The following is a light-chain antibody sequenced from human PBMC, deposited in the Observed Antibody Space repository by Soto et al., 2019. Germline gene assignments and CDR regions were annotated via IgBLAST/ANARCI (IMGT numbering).Light chain of an antibody. V-gene: IGKV3-11*01. J-gene: IGKJ5*01. CDR3: QQCSDWPPEIT. CDR1: QSVSSY. Sequence: EIVLTQSPATLSLSPGERATLSCRASQSVSSYIAWYQQKPGQAHRHLFYDASNRATGIPARFSASGSGTDFTLTIGSLESEGFAVYYCQQCSDWPPEITFGQGTRVEI. CDR2: DAS.